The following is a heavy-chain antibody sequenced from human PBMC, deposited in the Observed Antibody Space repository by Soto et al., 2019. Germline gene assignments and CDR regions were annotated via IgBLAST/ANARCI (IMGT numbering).Heavy chain of an antibody. CDR2: TSGGGGGT. V-gene: IGHV3-23*01. CDR1: GFIFSNYS. D-gene: IGHD3-9*01. J-gene: IGHJ4*02. CDR3: AKGSHYDILTAYHAFDF. Sequence: EVQLLESGGGLVQPGGSLRLSCSASGFIFSNYSMSWVRQAPGKGLEWVSSTSGGGGGTHYADSVKGRFPISRDNSKNTLHLQMNRLRAEDTAVYYCAKGSHYDILTAYHAFDFWGQGTLVTVSS.